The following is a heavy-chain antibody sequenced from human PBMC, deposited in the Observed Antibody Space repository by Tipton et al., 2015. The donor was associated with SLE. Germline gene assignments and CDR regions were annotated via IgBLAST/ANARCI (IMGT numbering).Heavy chain of an antibody. D-gene: IGHD1-1*01. J-gene: IGHJ6*02. CDR1: GFTFSSYA. Sequence: SLRLSCAASGFTFSSYAMSWVRQAPGKGLEWVSAISSSSSYIHYADSVKGRFTISRDNAKNSLYLQMNSLRAEDTAVYYCARSTGGDYYYGMDVWGQGTTVTVSS. CDR3: ARSTGGDYYYGMDV. CDR2: ISSSSSYI. V-gene: IGHV3-21*01.